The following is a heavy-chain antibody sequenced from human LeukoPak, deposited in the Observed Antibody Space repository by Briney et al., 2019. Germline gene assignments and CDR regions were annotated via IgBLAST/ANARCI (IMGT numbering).Heavy chain of an antibody. Sequence: ASVKVSCKASGYTFTSYDINWVRQATGQGLEWMGWMNPNNGNTDYAQKFQDRVTLTRNTSISTAYMELSSLRSEDTAVYYCTRGGPVAGTHKYFQHWGQGTLVTVSS. D-gene: IGHD6-19*01. CDR1: GYTFTSYD. CDR3: TRGGPVAGTHKYFQH. J-gene: IGHJ1*01. V-gene: IGHV1-8*01. CDR2: MNPNNGNT.